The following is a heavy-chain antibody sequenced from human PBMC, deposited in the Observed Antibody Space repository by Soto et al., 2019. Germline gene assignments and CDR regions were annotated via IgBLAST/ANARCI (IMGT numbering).Heavy chain of an antibody. V-gene: IGHV1-3*01. CDR2: INAGTGIA. J-gene: IGHJ4*02. CDR3: ARDDRDYYDSSGYIDY. CDR1: GYTFTRYA. D-gene: IGHD3-22*01. Sequence: ASVKVSCKASGYTFTRYAIHWVRQAPGQGLEWLGWINAGTGIATYSQRFQGRVTITSDTSTSTVYMELSSLRSEDTAVYYCARDDRDYYDSSGYIDYWGQGTLVTVSS.